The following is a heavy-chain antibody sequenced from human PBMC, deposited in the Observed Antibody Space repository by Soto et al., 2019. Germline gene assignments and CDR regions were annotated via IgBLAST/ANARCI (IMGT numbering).Heavy chain of an antibody. D-gene: IGHD6-13*01. CDR2: IIPILGIA. J-gene: IGHJ4*02. CDR3: ARRGQQLEEPLDY. V-gene: IGHV1-69*02. CDR1: GGTFSSYT. Sequence: QVQLVQSGAEVKKPGSSVKVSCKASGGTFSSYTISWVRQAPGQGLEWMGRIIPILGIANYAQKFQGRVTTTQDTXTSTAYMELSSLRSEDTAVYYCARRGQQLEEPLDYWGQGTLVTVSS.